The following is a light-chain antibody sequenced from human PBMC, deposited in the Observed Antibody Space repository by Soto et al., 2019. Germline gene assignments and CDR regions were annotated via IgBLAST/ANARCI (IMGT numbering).Light chain of an antibody. J-gene: IGLJ2*01. V-gene: IGLV1-40*01. CDR2: GNT. CDR1: SSNIGAGYD. CDR3: QSYDISLSVSVV. Sequence: QAVVTQPPSVSGAPGQRVTISCTGSSSNIGAGYDVQWYQQLPGAAPRLLIFGNTNRPSGVPDRFSGSRSGTSASLAISGLQAEDEADYYCQSYDISLSVSVVFGGGTRSPS.